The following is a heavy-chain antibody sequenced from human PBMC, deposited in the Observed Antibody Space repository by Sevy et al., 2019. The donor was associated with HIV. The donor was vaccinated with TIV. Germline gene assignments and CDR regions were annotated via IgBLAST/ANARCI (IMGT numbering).Heavy chain of an antibody. Sequence: GGSLRLSCAASGFTFSSYAVHWVRQAPGKGLEWVAVISYDGSNKYYADSVKGRFTISRDNSKNTLYLQMNSLRAEDTAVYYCARAQWIQLWSYFDYWGQGTLVTVSS. J-gene: IGHJ4*02. CDR3: ARAQWIQLWSYFDY. V-gene: IGHV3-30-3*01. CDR2: ISYDGSNK. D-gene: IGHD5-18*01. CDR1: GFTFSSYA.